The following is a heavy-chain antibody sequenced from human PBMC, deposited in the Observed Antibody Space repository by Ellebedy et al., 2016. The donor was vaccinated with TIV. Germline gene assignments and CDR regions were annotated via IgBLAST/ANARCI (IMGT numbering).Heavy chain of an antibody. J-gene: IGHJ5*02. CDR3: ARRGSYGDYAVQVNNWFDR. D-gene: IGHD4-17*01. CDR1: GFSFRSYW. CDR2: LRQDGDAK. V-gene: IGHV3-7*01. Sequence: GGSLRLSCIASGFSFRSYWMSWVRQAPGKRLEWVANLRQDGDAKYYVDSVKGRFTISRDNAKNSLYLQMNGLRAEDTAVYYCARRGSYGDYAVQVNNWFDRWGQGTLVTV.